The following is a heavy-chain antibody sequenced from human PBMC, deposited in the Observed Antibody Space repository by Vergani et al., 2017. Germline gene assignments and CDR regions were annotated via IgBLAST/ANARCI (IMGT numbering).Heavy chain of an antibody. CDR3: ASPNYYVYYYGMDV. D-gene: IGHD3-10*02. J-gene: IGHJ6*02. V-gene: IGHV3-23*01. CDR1: GFTFSSYV. Sequence: EVQLLESGGGLVQPGGSLRLSCAASGFTFSSYVMSWVRQAPGKGLEWVSRISGSGSGTYYADSVKGRFTISRDNSKNTLYLEMNALRAEDTAVYYCASPNYYVYYYGMDVWGQGTTVTVSS. CDR2: ISGSGSGT.